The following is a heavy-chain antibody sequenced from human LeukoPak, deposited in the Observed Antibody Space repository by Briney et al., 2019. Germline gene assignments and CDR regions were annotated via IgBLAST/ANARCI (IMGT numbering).Heavy chain of an antibody. D-gene: IGHD1-14*01. V-gene: IGHV1-18*01. J-gene: IGHJ4*02. CDR1: GYTFTNLV. Sequence: ASVKVSCKASGYTFTNLVVSWGGKALGQGLEWMGWISAYNGNIDYPQKFQGRVTMTTDTSTSTAYMELTSLRSDDTAVYYCARDVGITRFDYWGQGTLVTVSS. CDR2: ISAYNGNI. CDR3: ARDVGITRFDY.